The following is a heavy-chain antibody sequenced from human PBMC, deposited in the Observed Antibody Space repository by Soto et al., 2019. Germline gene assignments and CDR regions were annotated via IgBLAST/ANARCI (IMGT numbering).Heavy chain of an antibody. D-gene: IGHD3-16*02. J-gene: IGHJ5*02. CDR2: IYHSGST. Sequence: PSETLSLTCAVSGGSISSSNWWSWVRQPPGKGLEWIGEIYHSGSTNYNPSLKSRVTISVDKSKNQFSLKLSSVTAADTAVYYCARVYRGSSYNWFDPWGQGTLVTVSS. CDR3: ARVYRGSSYNWFDP. V-gene: IGHV4-4*02. CDR1: GGSISSSNW.